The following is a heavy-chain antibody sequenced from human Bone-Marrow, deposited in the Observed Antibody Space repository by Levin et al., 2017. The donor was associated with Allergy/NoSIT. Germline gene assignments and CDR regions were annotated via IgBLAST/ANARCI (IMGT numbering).Heavy chain of an antibody. CDR1: GYSFTSYW. J-gene: IGHJ3*02. V-gene: IGHV5-51*01. CDR3: ARQQVQMDPFDM. D-gene: IGHD4/OR15-4a*01. Sequence: GESLKISCQDSGYSFTSYWIAWVRQMPGKGLEWMGSICAGDSDTRYSPSFQGHVTISVDKSISTAYLQWSSLKPSDTAKYYCARQQVQMDPFDMWGQGSVVIVS. CDR2: ICAGDSDT.